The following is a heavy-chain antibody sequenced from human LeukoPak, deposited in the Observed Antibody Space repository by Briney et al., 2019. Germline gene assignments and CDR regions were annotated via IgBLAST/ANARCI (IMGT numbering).Heavy chain of an antibody. CDR1: GFTFTSSA. Sequence: SVKVSCKASGFTFTSSAVQWVRQARGQRLEWVGWIVVGSGNTNYAQKFQERVTITRDMSTSTAYMELSSLRSEDTAVYYCAADGDYDSSGALDYWGQGTLVIVSS. V-gene: IGHV1-58*01. J-gene: IGHJ4*02. CDR2: IVVGSGNT. D-gene: IGHD3-22*01. CDR3: AADGDYDSSGALDY.